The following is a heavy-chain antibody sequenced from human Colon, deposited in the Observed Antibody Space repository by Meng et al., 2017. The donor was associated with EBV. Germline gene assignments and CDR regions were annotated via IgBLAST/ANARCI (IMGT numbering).Heavy chain of an antibody. CDR3: ATLPMRFSEWVMSAP. J-gene: IGHJ5*02. Sequence: QEHLVQSGAEVKKPXXPXILXCXASAYTFTNYNSHWVRQTPGEGHEWIGRINTSGGDTTYAQKFEGRLTVTGDTSTSTVYMDLRTLRSGDTAVYYCATLPMRFSEWVMSAPWGQGTLVTVSS. CDR1: AYTFTNYN. D-gene: IGHD3-3*01. V-gene: IGHV1-46*01. CDR2: INTSGGDT.